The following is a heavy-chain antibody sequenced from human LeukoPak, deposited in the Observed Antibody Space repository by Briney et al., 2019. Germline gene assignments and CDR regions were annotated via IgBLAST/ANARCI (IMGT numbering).Heavy chain of an antibody. CDR2: ISAYNGNT. D-gene: IGHD3-22*01. CDR1: GYTFTSYG. Sequence: ASVKVFCKASGYTFTSYGISWVRQAPGQGLEWMGWISAYNGNTNYAQKLQGRVTMTTDTSTSTAYMELRSLRSDDTAVYYCARVKDYYDSSGYLDYWGQGTLVTVSS. V-gene: IGHV1-18*01. CDR3: ARVKDYYDSSGYLDY. J-gene: IGHJ4*02.